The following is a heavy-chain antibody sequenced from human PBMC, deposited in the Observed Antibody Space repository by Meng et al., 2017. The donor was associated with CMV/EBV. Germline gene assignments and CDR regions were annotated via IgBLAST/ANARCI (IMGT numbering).Heavy chain of an antibody. CDR1: GFTFSSYA. Sequence: GESLKISCAASGFTFSSYAMHWVRQAPGKGLEWVAVISYDGSNKYYADSVKGRFTISRDNSKNTLYLQMNSLRAEDTVVYYCARGGWGVIQNWYFDLWGRGTLVTVSS. V-gene: IGHV3-30*04. D-gene: IGHD3-16*02. J-gene: IGHJ2*01. CDR3: ARGGWGVIQNWYFDL. CDR2: ISYDGSNK.